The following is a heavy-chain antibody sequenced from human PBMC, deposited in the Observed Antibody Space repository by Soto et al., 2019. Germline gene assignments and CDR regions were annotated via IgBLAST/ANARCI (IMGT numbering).Heavy chain of an antibody. Sequence: GGSPELSCAASGFTFSSYAMSWVRQAPGKGLEWVSAISGSGGSTYYADSVKGRFTISRDNSKNTLYLQMNSLRAEDTAVYYCAKVPEMYSSGWYVYYYGMDVWGQGTTVTVSS. V-gene: IGHV3-23*01. CDR2: ISGSGGST. CDR1: GFTFSSYA. J-gene: IGHJ6*02. D-gene: IGHD6-19*01. CDR3: AKVPEMYSSGWYVYYYGMDV.